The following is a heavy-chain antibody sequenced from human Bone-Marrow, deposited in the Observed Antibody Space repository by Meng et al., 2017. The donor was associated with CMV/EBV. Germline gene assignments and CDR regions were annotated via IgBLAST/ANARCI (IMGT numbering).Heavy chain of an antibody. CDR2: ISAYNGNT. J-gene: IGHJ5*02. CDR1: GYTFTSYG. Sequence: ASVKVSCKASGYTFTSYGISWVRQAPGQGLEWMGWISAYNGNTNYAQKLQGRVTMTTDTSTSTAYMELRSLRSDDTAVYYCARDAPGGPAEDTSNWFDPWGQGTLV. D-gene: IGHD2-2*01. V-gene: IGHV1-18*01. CDR3: ARDAPGGPAEDTSNWFDP.